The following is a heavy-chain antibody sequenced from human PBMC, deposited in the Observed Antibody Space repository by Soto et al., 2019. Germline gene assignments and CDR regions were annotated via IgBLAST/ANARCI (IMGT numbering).Heavy chain of an antibody. CDR3: ARLSCRGGRCYGGEDGIDY. Sequence: QVQLVQSGAEVKKPGSSVKVSCKASGGTFSSYAISWVRQAPGQGLEWMGGIIPIFGTANYEQKFQGRVTITADESTSTAYMELSSLRGEDTAVYYCARLSCRGGRCYGGEDGIDYWGQGTLVTVSS. CDR1: GGTFSSYA. V-gene: IGHV1-69*01. J-gene: IGHJ4*02. CDR2: IIPIFGTA. D-gene: IGHD2-15*01.